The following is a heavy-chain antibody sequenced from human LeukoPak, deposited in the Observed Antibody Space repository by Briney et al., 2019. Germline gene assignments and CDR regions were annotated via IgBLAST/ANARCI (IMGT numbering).Heavy chain of an antibody. D-gene: IGHD2-21*01. V-gene: IGHV3-49*04. Sequence: GGSLRLSCTASGFAFGDYAMSWVRQAPGKGLEWVGFIRSKAYGGTTEYAASVKGRFTISRDDSKSIAYLQMNSLKTEDTAVYYCTREVVVEYWGQGTLVTVSS. J-gene: IGHJ4*02. CDR1: GFAFGDYA. CDR3: TREVVVEY. CDR2: IRSKAYGGTT.